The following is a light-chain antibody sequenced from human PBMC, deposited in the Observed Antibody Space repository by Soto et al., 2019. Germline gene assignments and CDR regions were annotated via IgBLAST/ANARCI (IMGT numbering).Light chain of an antibody. Sequence: SYELTQPPSVSVSPGQTASITCSGDKLGDKFACWYQQKPGQSPVLGIYQDSKRPSGIPKRFSGSNSGNTATLTISGTKAMDEAYYHCQAWDSSTVVFCGGTKLTV. CDR1: KLGDKF. CDR2: QDS. CDR3: QAWDSSTVV. J-gene: IGLJ2*01. V-gene: IGLV3-1*01.